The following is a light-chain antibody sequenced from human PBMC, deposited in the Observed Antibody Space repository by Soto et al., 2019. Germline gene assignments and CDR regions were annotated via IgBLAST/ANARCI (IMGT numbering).Light chain of an antibody. CDR1: QSVRNNY. Sequence: EIVLTQSPGTLSLSPGERATLSCRASQSVRNNYLAWYQQKPGQAPRLLIYGASSRATGIPDRFSGSGSGTDFTLTISRLEPEDFAVYYCQQYGSSPFTFGQGTNLEIK. CDR2: GAS. J-gene: IGKJ2*01. CDR3: QQYGSSPFT. V-gene: IGKV3-20*01.